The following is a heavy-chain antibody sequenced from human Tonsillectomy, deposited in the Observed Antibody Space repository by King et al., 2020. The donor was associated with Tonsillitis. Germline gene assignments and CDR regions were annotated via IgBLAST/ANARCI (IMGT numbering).Heavy chain of an antibody. J-gene: IGHJ4*02. Sequence: VQLVESGGGVVQPGRSLRLSCAASGFTFSTYGMHWVRQAPGKGLEWVAVIWYDGSDKYYADSVKGRFTISRDNSKNTLFLQMNSLRAEDTAVYYCARGYDFWSGSVSFFDCWGQGTLVTVSS. CDR3: ARGYDFWSGSVSFFDC. CDR2: IWYDGSDK. D-gene: IGHD3-3*01. V-gene: IGHV3-33*08. CDR1: GFTFSTYG.